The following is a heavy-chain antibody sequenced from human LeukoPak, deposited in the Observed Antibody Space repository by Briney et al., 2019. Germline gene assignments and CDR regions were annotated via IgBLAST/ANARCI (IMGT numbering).Heavy chain of an antibody. CDR3: ARGPIWYDSSGYYPPTGY. CDR2: ISYDGSNK. D-gene: IGHD3-22*01. V-gene: IGHV3-30-3*01. CDR1: GFTFSSYA. Sequence: PGRSLRLSCAASGFTFSSYAMHWVRQAPGKGLEWVAVISYDGSNKYYADSVKGRFTISRDNSKNTLYLQMNSLRAEDTAVYYCARGPIWYDSSGYYPPTGYRGQGTLVTVSS. J-gene: IGHJ4*02.